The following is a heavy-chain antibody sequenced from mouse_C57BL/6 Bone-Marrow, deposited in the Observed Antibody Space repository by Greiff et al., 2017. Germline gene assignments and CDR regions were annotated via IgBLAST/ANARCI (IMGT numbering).Heavy chain of an antibody. Sequence: VQLQQSGAELAEPGASVKLSCTASGYTFTSYWMHWVKQRPGQGLEWIGYINPSSGYTKYNQKFKDKDTLTADTSSSTAYMQLSSLTYEDSAVYYCARRGEGLYYFDYWGQGTTLTAAS. CDR1: GYTFTSYW. J-gene: IGHJ2*01. CDR3: ARRGEGLYYFDY. D-gene: IGHD3-3*01. CDR2: INPSSGYT. V-gene: IGHV1-7*01.